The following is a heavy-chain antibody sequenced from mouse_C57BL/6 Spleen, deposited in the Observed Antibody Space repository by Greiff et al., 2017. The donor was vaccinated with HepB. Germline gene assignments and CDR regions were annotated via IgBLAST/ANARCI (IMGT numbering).Heavy chain of an antibody. Sequence: DVKLQESGPGLVKPSQSLSLTCSVTGYSITSGYYWNWIRQFPGNKLEWMGYISYDGSNNYNPSLKNRISITRDTSKNQFFLKLNSVTTEDTATYYCARDPASFAYWGQGTLVTVSA. CDR1: GYSITSGYY. CDR3: ARDPASFAY. CDR2: ISYDGSN. J-gene: IGHJ3*01. V-gene: IGHV3-6*01.